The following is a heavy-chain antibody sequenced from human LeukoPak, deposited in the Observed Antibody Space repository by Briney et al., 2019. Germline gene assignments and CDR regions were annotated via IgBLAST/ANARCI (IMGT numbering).Heavy chain of an antibody. CDR3: ARVLAVPAATPFDY. J-gene: IGHJ4*02. V-gene: IGHV1-2*02. Sequence: ASVKVSCKASGYTFTGCYMHWVRQAPGQGLEWMGWINPNSGGTNYAQKFQGRVTMTRDTSISTAYMELSRLRSDDTAVYYCARVLAVPAATPFDYWGQGTLVTVSS. CDR2: INPNSGGT. D-gene: IGHD2-2*01. CDR1: GYTFTGCY.